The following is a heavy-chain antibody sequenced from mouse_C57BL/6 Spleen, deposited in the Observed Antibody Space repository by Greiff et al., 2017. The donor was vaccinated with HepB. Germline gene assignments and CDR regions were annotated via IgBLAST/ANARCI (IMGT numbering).Heavy chain of an antibody. Sequence: EVKLMESGGDLVKPGGSLKLSCAASGFTFSSYGMSWVRQTPDKRLEWVATISSGGSYTYYPDSVKGRFTISRDNAKNTMYLQMSSLKSEDTAMYYCARRGDYYGSSPFDYWGQGTTLTVSS. CDR1: GFTFSSYG. CDR2: ISSGGSYT. D-gene: IGHD1-1*01. CDR3: ARRGDYYGSSPFDY. V-gene: IGHV5-6*02. J-gene: IGHJ2*01.